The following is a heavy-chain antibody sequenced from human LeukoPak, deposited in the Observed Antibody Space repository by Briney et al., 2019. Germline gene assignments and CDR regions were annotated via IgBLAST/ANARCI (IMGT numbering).Heavy chain of an antibody. D-gene: IGHD6-6*01. CDR3: ASEYSSSSGHF. Sequence: PGRSLRLSCAASGFTFIRNAMHWVRQAPGKGLEWVALIWYDGSNKYYADSVRGRFTISRDNSKNTLYLQMNSLRAEDTAVYYCASEYSSSSGHFWGQGTLVTVSS. CDR1: GFTFIRNA. CDR2: IWYDGSNK. V-gene: IGHV3-33*01. J-gene: IGHJ4*02.